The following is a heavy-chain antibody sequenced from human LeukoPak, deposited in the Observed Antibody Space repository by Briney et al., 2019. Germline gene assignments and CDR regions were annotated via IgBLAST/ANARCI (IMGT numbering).Heavy chain of an antibody. CDR3: ARHRGGLVGAIDAFDI. D-gene: IGHD1-26*01. Sequence: SETLSLTCAVSGYSISSGYYWGWIRPPPGKGLEWIGSIYHSGSTYYNPSLKSRVTISVDTSKNQFPLKLSSVTAADTAVYYCARHRGGLVGAIDAFDIWGQGTMVTVSS. CDR2: IYHSGST. V-gene: IGHV4-38-2*01. J-gene: IGHJ3*02. CDR1: GYSISSGYY.